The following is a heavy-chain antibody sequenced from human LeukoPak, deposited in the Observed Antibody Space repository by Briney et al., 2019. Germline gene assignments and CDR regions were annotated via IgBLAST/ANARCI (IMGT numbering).Heavy chain of an antibody. J-gene: IGHJ4*02. V-gene: IGHV4-39*07. D-gene: IGHD6-19*01. CDR1: GGSISSSSYY. CDR2: IYYSGST. CDR3: ARINSSGWYDFDY. Sequence: PSETLSLTCTVSGGSISSSSYYWGWIRQPPGKGLEWIGSIYYSGSTYYNPSLKSRVTISVDTSKNQFSLKLSSVTAADTAVYYCARINSSGWYDFDYWGQGTLVTVSS.